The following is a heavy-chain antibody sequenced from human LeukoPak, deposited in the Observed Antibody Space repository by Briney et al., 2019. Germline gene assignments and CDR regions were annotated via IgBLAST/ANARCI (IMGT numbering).Heavy chain of an antibody. V-gene: IGHV3-21*04. CDR3: ARDIGRQLWTYYGMDV. J-gene: IGHJ6*02. CDR2: ISSSSSYI. D-gene: IGHD5-18*01. Sequence: GGSLRLSCAASGFTFSSYSMNWVRQAPGKGLEWVSSISSSSSYIYYADSVKGRFTISRDNAKNSLYLQMNSLRAEDTAVYYCARDIGRQLWTYYGMDVWGQGTTVTVSS. CDR1: GFTFSSYS.